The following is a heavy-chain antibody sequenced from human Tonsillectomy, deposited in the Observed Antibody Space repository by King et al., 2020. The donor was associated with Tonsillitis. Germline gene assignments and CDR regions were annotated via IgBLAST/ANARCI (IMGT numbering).Heavy chain of an antibody. D-gene: IGHD6-19*01. CDR1: GFTFDDYA. CDR3: AKDGYSSVWPDLSLSYYYYGMDV. V-gene: IGHV3-9*01. J-gene: IGHJ6*02. CDR2: SSWNSGSI. Sequence: VQLVESGGGLVQPGRSLRLSCAASGFTFDDYAMHWVRQAPGKGLEWVSGSSWNSGSIGYADSVKGRFTISSDNAKNSLYLHMNRLRAEDTALYYCAKDGYSSVWPDLSLSYYYYGMDVWGQGTTVTVSS.